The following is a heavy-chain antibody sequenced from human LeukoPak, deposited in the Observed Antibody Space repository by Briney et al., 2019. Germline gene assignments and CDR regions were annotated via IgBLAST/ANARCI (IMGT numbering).Heavy chain of an antibody. CDR1: GGSISSYY. Sequence: SETLCLTCTASGGSISSYYWSWVRQPPGKGLEWIGYIYYSGSTNYNPSLTSRVTISVDTSKNQFSLKLSSVTAADTAVYYCAREVRATDYWGQGTLVTVSS. D-gene: IGHD3-10*01. CDR2: IYYSGST. CDR3: AREVRATDY. V-gene: IGHV4-59*08. J-gene: IGHJ4*02.